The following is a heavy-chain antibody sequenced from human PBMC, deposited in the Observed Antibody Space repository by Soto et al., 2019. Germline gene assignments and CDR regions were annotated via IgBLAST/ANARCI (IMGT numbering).Heavy chain of an antibody. CDR2: ISGNGATT. Sequence: EVQLLQSGGGLVQPGGSLRLSCAASGFSFTFYAMSWVRQAPGKGLEWVSAISGNGATTFYADSMKGRFTISRDNSRDTLYLQMNRLRAGDTAVYFCAREQCSPLDRYCADGGVDWVDPWGRGTLVTVYS. CDR3: AREQCSPLDRYCADGGVDWVDP. CDR1: GFSFTFYA. D-gene: IGHD2-8*01. J-gene: IGHJ5*02. V-gene: IGHV3-23*01.